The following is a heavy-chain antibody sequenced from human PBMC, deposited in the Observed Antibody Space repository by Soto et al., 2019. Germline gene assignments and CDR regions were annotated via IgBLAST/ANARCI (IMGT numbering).Heavy chain of an antibody. CDR3: ARQRTSVVTQAYFDS. J-gene: IGHJ4*02. Sequence: SSETLSLTCTVTGDSINNRSYYWGWIRQPPGKGLEWIGSIYYSGSTYNNPSLKSRVSMSVDTFKNQFSLKLRSVTAADTALYYCARQRTSVVTQAYFDSWGQGSLVTVSS. CDR1: GDSINNRSYY. CDR2: IYYSGST. V-gene: IGHV4-39*01. D-gene: IGHD2-21*02.